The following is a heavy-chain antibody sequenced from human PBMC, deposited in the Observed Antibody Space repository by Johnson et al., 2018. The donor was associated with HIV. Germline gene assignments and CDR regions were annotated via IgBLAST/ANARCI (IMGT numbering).Heavy chain of an antibody. Sequence: VLLVESGGGVVQPGGSLRLSCAASGFTFSSYAMSWVRQAPGKGLEWVSAISGSGGSTYYADSVKGRFTISRDNSKNTLYLQMNSLRAEDKAVYYCAKASNYYDSSRHAFDIWGQGTMVTVSS. J-gene: IGHJ3*02. D-gene: IGHD3-22*01. CDR2: ISGSGGST. V-gene: IGHV3-23*04. CDR1: GFTFSSYA. CDR3: AKASNYYDSSRHAFDI.